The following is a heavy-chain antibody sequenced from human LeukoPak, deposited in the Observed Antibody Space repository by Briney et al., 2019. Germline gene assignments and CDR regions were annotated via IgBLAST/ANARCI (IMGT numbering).Heavy chain of an antibody. CDR2: ITPSGGST. V-gene: IGHV1-46*01. Sequence: EASVKVSCKASGYTFTSYYMHWVRQAPGQGLEWMGIITPSGGSTSYAQKFQGRVTMTRDTSTSTVYMELSSLRSEDTAVYYCARDQEPSYLTDSSGYCYGYWGQGTLVTVSS. D-gene: IGHD3-22*01. CDR3: ARDQEPSYLTDSSGYCYGY. CDR1: GYTFTSYY. J-gene: IGHJ4*02.